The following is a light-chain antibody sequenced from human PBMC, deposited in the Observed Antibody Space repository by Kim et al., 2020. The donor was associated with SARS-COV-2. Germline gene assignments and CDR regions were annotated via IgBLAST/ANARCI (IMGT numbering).Light chain of an antibody. CDR3: QQYKNWPPLT. V-gene: IGKV3-15*01. J-gene: IGKJ4*01. Sequence: PGERATLSCRASQSVGSNLAWYQQKPGQAPRLLIYGASTTATGIPGRFSGSGSGTEFTLTISSLQSEDFAVYYCQQYKNWPPLTFGGGTKVEIK. CDR2: GAS. CDR1: QSVGSN.